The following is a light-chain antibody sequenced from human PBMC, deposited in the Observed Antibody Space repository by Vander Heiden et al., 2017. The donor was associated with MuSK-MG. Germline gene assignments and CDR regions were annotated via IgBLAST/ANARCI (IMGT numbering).Light chain of an antibody. CDR2: WAS. V-gene: IGKV4-1*01. CDR1: QSLLSSANDENH. CDR3: PQYYNNPVT. J-gene: IGKJ3*01. Sequence: DIVVTQSPDSLAVALGQRATINCRSSQSLLSSANDENHLVWYQQRPGQPPRLLMHWASTRASGVSDRFSGSGSGTAFTLTISSLQAEDVAVYYCPQYYNNPVTFGPGTKVELK.